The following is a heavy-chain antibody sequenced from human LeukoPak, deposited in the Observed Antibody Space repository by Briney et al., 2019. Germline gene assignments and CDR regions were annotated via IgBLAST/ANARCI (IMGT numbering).Heavy chain of an antibody. CDR2: INHSGST. CDR1: GGSFSGYY. V-gene: IGHV4-34*01. CDR3: ASGRGSFDP. Sequence: PSETLSLTCAVYGGSFSGYYWSWIRQPPGKGLEWIGEINHSGSTNYNPSLKSRVTISVDTSKNQFSLKLSSVTAADTAVYYCASGRGSFDPWGQGTLVTVFS. J-gene: IGHJ5*02.